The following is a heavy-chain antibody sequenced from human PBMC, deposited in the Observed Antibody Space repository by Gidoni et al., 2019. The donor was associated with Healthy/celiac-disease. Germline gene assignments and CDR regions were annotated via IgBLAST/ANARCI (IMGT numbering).Heavy chain of an antibody. CDR1: GGTRSSYA. Sequence: QVQLVQSGAEVKKPGSSVKLSCTSSGGTRSSYAISWVRQAPGQGLEWMGGIIPIFGTANYVQKFQGRVTITADEATSTANMEMSSLRSEDTAVYYWASMGWMATIPGGDWGQGTLVTVSS. D-gene: IGHD5-12*01. J-gene: IGHJ4*02. CDR2: IIPIFGTA. V-gene: IGHV1-69*01. CDR3: ASMGWMATIPGGD.